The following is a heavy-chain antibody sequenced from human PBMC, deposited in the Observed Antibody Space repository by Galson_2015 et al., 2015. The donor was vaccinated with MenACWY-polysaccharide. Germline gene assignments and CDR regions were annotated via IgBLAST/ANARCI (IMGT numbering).Heavy chain of an antibody. CDR1: GGSFSGHY. D-gene: IGHD3-10*01. V-gene: IGHV4-34*01. CDR2: IHHSGIT. Sequence: SEPLSLTCTVSGGSFSGHYWSWIRQSPGKGLEWIAEIHHSGITNYNPSLKSRLTISEDTSKNQFSLMLRSVTATDTAVYFCARGRGKKQLPFDYWGQGTLVTVSS. CDR3: ARGRGKKQLPFDY. J-gene: IGHJ4*02.